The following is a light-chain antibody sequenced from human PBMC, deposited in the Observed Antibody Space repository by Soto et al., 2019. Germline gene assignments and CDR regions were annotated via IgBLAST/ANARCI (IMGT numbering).Light chain of an antibody. CDR1: SRDVGAYEH. V-gene: IGLV2-8*01. Sequence: QPALTQPPYASGTPGQSVTISCTGSSRDVGAYEHVAWYEQHPGKAPKLIIYEVNKRPSGVPNRFSGSKSGNTASLIVSGLQAEDEAYYYCSSYAGSNTLVFGGGTKLTVL. CDR2: EVN. CDR3: SSYAGSNTLV. J-gene: IGLJ2*01.